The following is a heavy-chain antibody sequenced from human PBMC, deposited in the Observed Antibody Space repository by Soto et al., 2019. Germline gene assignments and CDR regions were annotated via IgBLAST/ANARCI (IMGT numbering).Heavy chain of an antibody. CDR3: AKQISPYCSRVTCYDLYFYYAMDV. D-gene: IGHD2-2*01. Sequence: QVQLVESGGGVVQPGRSLRLSCAASGFPFSDYGIHWVRQAPGKGLEWVAVISSDGSNEYYADSVKGRFTISRDNSKNTVSLQRNSLTTEDSASYYCAKQISPYCSRVTCYDLYFYYAMDVWGQGTTVTVSS. J-gene: IGHJ6*02. V-gene: IGHV3-30*18. CDR2: ISSDGSNE. CDR1: GFPFSDYG.